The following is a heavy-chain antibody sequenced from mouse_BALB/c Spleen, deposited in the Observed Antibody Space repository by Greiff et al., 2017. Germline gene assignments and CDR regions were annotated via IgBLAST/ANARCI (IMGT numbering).Heavy chain of an antibody. CDR1: GYTFTSYY. CDR3: ARDYGYEDYAMDY. D-gene: IGHD1-2*01. Sequence: VQLQQSGPELVKPGASVKMSCKASGYTFTSYYIHWVKQRPGQGLEWIGWIYPGDGSTKYNEKFKGKTTLTADKSSSTAYMLLSSLTSEDSAIYFCARDYGYEDYAMDYWGQGTSVTVSS. V-gene: IGHV1S56*01. CDR2: IYPGDGST. J-gene: IGHJ4*01.